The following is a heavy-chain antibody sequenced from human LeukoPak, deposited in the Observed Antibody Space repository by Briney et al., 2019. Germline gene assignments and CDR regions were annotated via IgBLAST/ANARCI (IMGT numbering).Heavy chain of an antibody. D-gene: IGHD1/OR15-1a*01. Sequence: SETLSLTCTVSGGSTPSSYYYWGWIRQPPGKGLEWIGSIYGGSTYYNPSLKGRVSISVDTSKSQFSLKLTSVSAADTAVYYCARLEQQQTGDVFDLWGQGTMVTVSS. CDR2: IYGGST. J-gene: IGHJ3*01. CDR1: GGSTPSSYYY. CDR3: ARLEQQQTGDVFDL. V-gene: IGHV4-39*01.